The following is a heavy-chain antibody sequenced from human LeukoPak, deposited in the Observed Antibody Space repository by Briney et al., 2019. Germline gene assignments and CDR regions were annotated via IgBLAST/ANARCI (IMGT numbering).Heavy chain of an antibody. J-gene: IGHJ5*02. D-gene: IGHD3-10*01. Sequence: SQTLSLTCTVSGGSISSYYWSWIRQPPGKGLEWTGYIYTSGSTNYNPSLKSRVTISVDTSKNQFSLKLSSVTAADTAVYYCARAGVVTMVRGVNKGDWFDPWGQETLVTVSS. CDR2: IYTSGST. V-gene: IGHV4-4*09. CDR3: ARAGVVTMVRGVNKGDWFDP. CDR1: GGSISSYY.